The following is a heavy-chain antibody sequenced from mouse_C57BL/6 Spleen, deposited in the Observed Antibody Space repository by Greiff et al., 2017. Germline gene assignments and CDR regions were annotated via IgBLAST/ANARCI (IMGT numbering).Heavy chain of an antibody. CDR3: ARTGTGRVYYFDY. D-gene: IGHD4-1*01. CDR2: ISSGSSTI. Sequence: EVKVVESGGGLVKPGGSLKLSCAASGFTFSDYGMHWVRQAPEKGLEWVAYISSGSSTIYYADPVKGRFTISRDNAKNTLFLQMTSLRSEDTAMYYCARTGTGRVYYFDYWGQGTTLTVSS. CDR1: GFTFSDYG. J-gene: IGHJ2*01. V-gene: IGHV5-17*01.